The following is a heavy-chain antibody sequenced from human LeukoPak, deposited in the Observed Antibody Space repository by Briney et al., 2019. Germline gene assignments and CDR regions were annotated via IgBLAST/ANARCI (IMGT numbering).Heavy chain of an antibody. CDR3: ARVRVGGTFYYFDY. Sequence: SETLSLTCTVSGASVSSYYWSWIRQPPGKGLEWIGYIYYSGNTNYNPSLDSQATLSVDTSKNQFSLRLTSVTAADTAVYYCARVRVGGTFYYFDYWGQGTLVTVSS. CDR2: IYYSGNT. J-gene: IGHJ4*02. V-gene: IGHV4-59*02. CDR1: GASVSSYY. D-gene: IGHD2/OR15-2a*01.